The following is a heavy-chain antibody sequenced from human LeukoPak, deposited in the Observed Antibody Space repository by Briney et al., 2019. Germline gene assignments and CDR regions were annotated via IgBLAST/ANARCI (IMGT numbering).Heavy chain of an antibody. CDR2: VSGSGGNT. CDR1: GFTFSTYA. J-gene: IGHJ4*02. V-gene: IGHV3-23*01. Sequence: GGSLRLSCAASGFTFSTYAMSWVRQAPGKGLEWVSSVSGSGGNTHYADSVKGRFTISRDNSKNTLSLQMNSLRTEDTAVYYCTRDPRVLDYWGQGTLVTVSS. CDR3: TRDPRVLDY. D-gene: IGHD3-10*01.